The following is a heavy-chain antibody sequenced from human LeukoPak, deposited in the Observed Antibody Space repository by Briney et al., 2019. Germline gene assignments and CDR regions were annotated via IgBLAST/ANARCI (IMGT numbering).Heavy chain of an antibody. Sequence: GESLKISCEGSGYTFTSYWIGLVRQMPGKGLEWMGIIYPGDSDTRYSPSFQGQVTISADKSISTAYLQWSSLKASDTAMYYCARQAVPVAKYFQYWGQGTLVTVSS. V-gene: IGHV5-51*01. CDR1: GYTFTSYW. J-gene: IGHJ1*01. CDR2: IYPGDSDT. CDR3: ARQAVPVAKYFQY. D-gene: IGHD2-2*01.